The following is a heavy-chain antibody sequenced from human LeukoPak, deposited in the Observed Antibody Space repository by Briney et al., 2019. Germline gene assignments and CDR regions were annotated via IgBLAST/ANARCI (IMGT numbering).Heavy chain of an antibody. CDR1: GGSISSTSYN. V-gene: IGHV4-39*01. Sequence: SETLPLTCTVSGGSISSTSYNWGWIRPPLGKGLEWIGSIYYSGSTFYNPSLKSRVSISINTSENQFSLKLSSVTAADTAVYYCASQPYYDSSGYYFYWGQGTLVTVSS. CDR2: IYYSGST. D-gene: IGHD3-22*01. J-gene: IGHJ4*02. CDR3: ASQPYYDSSGYYFY.